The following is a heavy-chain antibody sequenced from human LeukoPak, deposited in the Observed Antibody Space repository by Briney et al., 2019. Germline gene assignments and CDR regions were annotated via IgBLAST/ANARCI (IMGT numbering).Heavy chain of an antibody. D-gene: IGHD3-10*01. CDR2: IYYTGHT. CDR1: GGSIGSSTSSHSYY. Sequence: PSETLSLTCTVSGGSIGSSTSSHSYYWGWLRQPPGKGREWIGNIYYTGHTYYNPSLKSRVTISVDTSKNQFSLRLSSVTAADTAVYYCARGPVRDATARYSFDYWGQGTLVTVSS. J-gene: IGHJ4*02. V-gene: IGHV4-39*07. CDR3: ARGPVRDATARYSFDY.